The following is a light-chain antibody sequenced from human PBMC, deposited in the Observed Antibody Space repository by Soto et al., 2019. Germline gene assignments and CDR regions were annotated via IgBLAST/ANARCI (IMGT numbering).Light chain of an antibody. V-gene: IGKV3-11*01. J-gene: IGKJ5*01. Sequence: EIVLTQSPATLSLSPGERATLSCRASQSVSSYLAWYQQKPGQAPRLLIYDASNRATGIPARFSGSGSGTDFTLTISSLEPEDFPVYYCQQRINWPPTFGQGTRLEMK. CDR2: DAS. CDR3: QQRINWPPT. CDR1: QSVSSY.